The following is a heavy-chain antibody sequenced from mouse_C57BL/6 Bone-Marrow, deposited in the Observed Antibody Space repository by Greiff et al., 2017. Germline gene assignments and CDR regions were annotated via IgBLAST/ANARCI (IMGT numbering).Heavy chain of an antibody. CDR3: AGEIYYYRWDAMDY. CDR2: IDPNSGGT. Sequence: QVQLQQSGAELVKPGASVKLSCKASGYTFTSYWMHWVKQRPGRGLEWIGRIDPNSGGTKYNEKFKSKATLTVDKSSSTAYMELRSLTSEDSAVYYCAGEIYYYRWDAMDYWGQGTSVTVSS. J-gene: IGHJ4*01. V-gene: IGHV1-72*01. CDR1: GYTFTSYW. D-gene: IGHD1-1*01.